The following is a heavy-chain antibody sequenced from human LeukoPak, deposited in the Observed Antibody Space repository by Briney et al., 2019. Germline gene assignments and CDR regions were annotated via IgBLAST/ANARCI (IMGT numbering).Heavy chain of an antibody. CDR1: GGSFRGYY. J-gene: IGHJ5*02. Sequence: TSETLSLTCAVYGGSFRGYYWSWIRQPPGKGLEWVGEINHSGSTNYNPSLKSRVNISVDTSKNQFSLKLSSVPAADTAVYYCARSSGYSSGWNLYNWFDPWGQGTLVTVSS. CDR3: ARSSGYSSGWNLYNWFDP. CDR2: INHSGST. V-gene: IGHV4-34*01. D-gene: IGHD6-19*01.